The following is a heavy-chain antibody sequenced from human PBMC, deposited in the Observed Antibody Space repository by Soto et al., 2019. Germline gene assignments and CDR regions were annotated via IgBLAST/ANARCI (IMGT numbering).Heavy chain of an antibody. V-gene: IGHV1-18*01. CDR3: ARLRADSSGYYYDYNWFDP. CDR2: ISAYNGNT. Sequence: GPSVKVSCKASGYTFTSYGISWVRQAPGQGLEWMGWISAYNGNTNYAQKLQGRVAMTTDTSTSTAYMELRSLRSDDTAVYYCARLRADSSGYYYDYNWFDPWGQGTLVTVSS. D-gene: IGHD3-22*01. CDR1: GYTFTSYG. J-gene: IGHJ5*02.